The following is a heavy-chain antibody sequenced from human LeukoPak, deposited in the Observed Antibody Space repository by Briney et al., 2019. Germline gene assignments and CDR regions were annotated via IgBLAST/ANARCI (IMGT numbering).Heavy chain of an antibody. CDR2: INHSGST. D-gene: IGHD6-19*01. J-gene: IGHJ4*02. V-gene: IGHV4-34*01. Sequence: SETLSLTCAVYGGSFSGYYWSWIRQPPGKGLEWIGKINHSGSTNYNPSLKSRVTISVDTSKNQFSLKLSSVTAADTAVYYCARHGSGPFDYWGQGTLVTVSS. CDR1: GGSFSGYY. CDR3: ARHGSGPFDY.